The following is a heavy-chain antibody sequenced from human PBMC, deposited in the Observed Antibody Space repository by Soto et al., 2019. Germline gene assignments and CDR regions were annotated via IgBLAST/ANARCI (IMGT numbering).Heavy chain of an antibody. CDR1: GFTFSGYW. CDR3: ARWGSVLRFLEWSLNPGGWFDP. J-gene: IGHJ5*02. V-gene: IGHV3-74*01. CDR2: INSDGSST. Sequence: PGGSLRLSCAASGFTFSGYWMHWVRQAPGKGLVWVSRINSDGSSTSYADSVKGRFTISRDNAKNTLYLQMNSLRAEDTAVYYCARWGSVLRFLEWSLNPGGWFDPWGQGTLVTVSS. D-gene: IGHD3-3*01.